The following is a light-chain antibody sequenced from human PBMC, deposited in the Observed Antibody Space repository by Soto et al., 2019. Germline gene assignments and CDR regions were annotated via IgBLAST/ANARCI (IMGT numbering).Light chain of an antibody. CDR2: DVS. Sequence: SALTQPASVSWSPGQSITISCTGTSSDVGGYNYVSWYQQHPGKAPKLMIYDVSNRPSGVSNRFSGSKSGNTASLTISGLQAEDEADYYCSSYTRSSTLVFGTGTKVTVL. J-gene: IGLJ1*01. CDR3: SSYTRSSTLV. CDR1: SSDVGGYNY. V-gene: IGLV2-14*01.